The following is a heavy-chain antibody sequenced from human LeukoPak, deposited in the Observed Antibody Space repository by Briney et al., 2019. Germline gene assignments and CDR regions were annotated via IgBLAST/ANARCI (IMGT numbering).Heavy chain of an antibody. CDR3: AKVPLDCSGGSCPFDY. Sequence: GGSLRLSCAASGFTFSTYGMSWVRQAPGKGLEWVSAIGGSGGGTYYADSVKGRFTISRDNSKNTLCLQMSSLRAEDTAVYYCAKVPLDCSGGSCPFDYWGQGTLVTVSS. CDR2: IGGSGGGT. V-gene: IGHV3-23*01. J-gene: IGHJ4*02. D-gene: IGHD2-15*01. CDR1: GFTFSTYG.